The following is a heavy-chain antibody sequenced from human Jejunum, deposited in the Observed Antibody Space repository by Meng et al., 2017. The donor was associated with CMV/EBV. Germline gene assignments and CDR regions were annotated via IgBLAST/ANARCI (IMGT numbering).Heavy chain of an antibody. V-gene: IGHV3-33*06. CDR3: ANPNYYDSNGAY. J-gene: IGHJ4*02. D-gene: IGHD3-22*01. CDR2: IWYDGSNK. Sequence: AASGFTVSSYGMHWVRQAPGKGLEWVAVIWYDGSNKYYADSVKGRFTISRDNSKTTLYLQMNSLRADDTAVYYCANPNYYDSNGAYWGQGTLVTVSS. CDR1: GFTVSSYG.